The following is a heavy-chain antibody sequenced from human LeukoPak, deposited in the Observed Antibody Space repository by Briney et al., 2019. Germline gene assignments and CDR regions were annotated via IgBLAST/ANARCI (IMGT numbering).Heavy chain of an antibody. Sequence: SETLCLTCTASGGSINNYDWRWIRQPAGKGLEWIGRIYTGGSTNYNPSLKSRFTMSVDKSKNQFSLKLSSVTAADTAVYYCARVAAGGRAHDYYYYMDVWGKGTTVTISS. J-gene: IGHJ6*03. D-gene: IGHD6-25*01. CDR2: IYTGGST. V-gene: IGHV4-4*07. CDR3: ARVAAGGRAHDYYYYMDV. CDR1: GGSINNYD.